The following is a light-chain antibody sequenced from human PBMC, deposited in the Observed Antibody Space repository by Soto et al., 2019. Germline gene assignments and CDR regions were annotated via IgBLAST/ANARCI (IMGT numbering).Light chain of an antibody. Sequence: QSALTQPASVSGSPGQSITISCTGTSSDVGAYNYVSWYQQHPGKGPKVMIYDVSNRPSGVSNRFSGSKSGNTASLTISGLQAEDEADYYCTSYRSTRVVVFGGGTKVTVL. CDR1: SSDVGAYNY. CDR3: TSYRSTRVVV. J-gene: IGLJ2*01. V-gene: IGLV2-14*03. CDR2: DVS.